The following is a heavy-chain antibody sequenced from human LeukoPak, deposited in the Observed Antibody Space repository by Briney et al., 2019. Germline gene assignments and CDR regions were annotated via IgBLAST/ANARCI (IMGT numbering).Heavy chain of an antibody. Sequence: GGSLRLSCAASGFTFSSYAMSWVRQAPGKGLEWVSAISGSGSSTYYADSVKGRFTISRDNSKNTLYLQMNSLRAEDTAVYYCAKDIAVAASYYSDYWGQGTLVTVSS. D-gene: IGHD6-19*01. J-gene: IGHJ4*02. CDR2: ISGSGSST. CDR3: AKDIAVAASYYSDY. V-gene: IGHV3-23*01. CDR1: GFTFSSYA.